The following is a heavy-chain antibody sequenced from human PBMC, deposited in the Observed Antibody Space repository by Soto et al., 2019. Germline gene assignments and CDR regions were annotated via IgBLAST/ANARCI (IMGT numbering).Heavy chain of an antibody. CDR1: GFTFSSYG. CDR2: ISYDGSNK. CDR3: AKTSLHYYDSSANWFDP. J-gene: IGHJ5*02. Sequence: GGSLRLSCAASGFTFSSYGMHWVRQAPGKGLEWVAVISYDGSNKYYADSVKGRFTISRDNSKNTLYLQMNSLRAEDTAVYYCAKTSLHYYDSSANWFDPWGQGTLVTVSS. V-gene: IGHV3-30*18. D-gene: IGHD3-22*01.